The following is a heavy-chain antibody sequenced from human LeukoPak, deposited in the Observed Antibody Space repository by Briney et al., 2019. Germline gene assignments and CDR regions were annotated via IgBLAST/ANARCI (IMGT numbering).Heavy chain of an antibody. D-gene: IGHD2-15*01. J-gene: IGHJ4*02. CDR2: IYTSGST. CDR3: ARVSDQYCSGGSCFLFDS. V-gene: IGHV4-4*07. Sequence: SETLSLTCTVSGGSISSYYWNWIRQPAGKGLEWIGLIYTSGSTNYNPSLKGRVTMSVDTSKNQFSLKLNSVTAADTAVYYCARVSDQYCSGGSCFLFDSWGQGSLVTVSS. CDR1: GGSISSYY.